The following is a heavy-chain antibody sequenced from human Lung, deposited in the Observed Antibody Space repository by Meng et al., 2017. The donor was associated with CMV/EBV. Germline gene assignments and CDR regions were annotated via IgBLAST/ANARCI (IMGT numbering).Heavy chain of an antibody. Sequence: QVQLQESGPGLVKPSQTLSLICTVSGGSIRSGDYYWSWIRQPPGKGLEWIGYMCYSGSTYYNPSLKSRITISLDTSKNQFSLKLSSVTAADTAVYYCASYSYGGNSVHAFDIWGQGTMVTVSS. CDR3: ASYSYGGNSVHAFDI. V-gene: IGHV4-30-4*01. CDR1: GGSIRSGDYY. D-gene: IGHD4-23*01. CDR2: MCYSGST. J-gene: IGHJ3*02.